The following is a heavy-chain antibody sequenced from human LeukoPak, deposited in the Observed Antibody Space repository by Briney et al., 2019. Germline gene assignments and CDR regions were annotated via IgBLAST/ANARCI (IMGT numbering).Heavy chain of an antibody. D-gene: IGHD5-18*01. CDR1: GFSFTSHG. J-gene: IGHJ4*02. Sequence: GRSLRLSCAASGFSFTSHGVHWVRQAPGKGLEWVAVISSDGRNRYYADSVKGRFTISRDNSKNTVYLELNSLRAEDTAVYYCAKDFTCGYNCEVYWGQGTLVTVSS. V-gene: IGHV3-30*18. CDR3: AKDFTCGYNCEVY. CDR2: ISSDGRNR.